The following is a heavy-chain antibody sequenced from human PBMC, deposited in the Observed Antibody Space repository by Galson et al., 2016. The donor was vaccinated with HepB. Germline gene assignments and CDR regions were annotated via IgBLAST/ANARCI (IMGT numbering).Heavy chain of an antibody. Sequence: SVKVSCKASGHTFSGYYLHWVRQAPGQGLEWMGRINPNSGATQYAQTFQGWVSLTRDTSISTGYLELTKLTSNDTAGYYGARGAAAWKNTTDYGLDAWGQGTTVTVSS. CDR2: INPNSGAT. CDR1: GHTFSGYY. V-gene: IGHV1-2*04. CDR3: ARGAAAWKNTTDYGLDA. J-gene: IGHJ6*02. D-gene: IGHD6-13*01.